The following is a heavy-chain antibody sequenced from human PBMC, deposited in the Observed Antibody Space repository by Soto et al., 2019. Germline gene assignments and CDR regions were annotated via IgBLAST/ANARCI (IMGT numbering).Heavy chain of an antibody. CDR1: GFTFSSYA. J-gene: IGHJ6*03. CDR3: AKDPYYDFWSGYHYMDV. CDR2: ISGSGGST. D-gene: IGHD3-3*01. Sequence: GGSLRLSCAASGFTFSSYAMSWVRQAPGKGLEWVSAISGSGGSTYYADSVKGRFTISRDNSKNTLYLQMNSLRAEDTAVYYCAKDPYYDFWSGYHYMDVWGKGTTVTVSS. V-gene: IGHV3-23*01.